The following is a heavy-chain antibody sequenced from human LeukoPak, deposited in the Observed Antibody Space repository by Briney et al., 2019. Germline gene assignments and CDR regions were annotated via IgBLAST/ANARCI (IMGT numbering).Heavy chain of an antibody. D-gene: IGHD6-13*01. CDR3: AREVAKYSSSWYSLNYYYYYMDV. CDR1: GFSFSTYS. J-gene: IGHJ6*03. Sequence: KAGGSLRLSCAASGFSFSTYSMNWVRQAPGKGLEWVSSIGGTGTSIYYADSVKGRFTISRDNPKNSLYLQMNSLRAEDTAVYYCAREVAKYSSSWYSLNYYYYYMDVWGKGTTVTVSS. V-gene: IGHV3-21*01. CDR2: IGGTGTSI.